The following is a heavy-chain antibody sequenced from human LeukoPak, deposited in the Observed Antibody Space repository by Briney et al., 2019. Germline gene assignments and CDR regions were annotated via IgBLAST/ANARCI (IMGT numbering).Heavy chain of an antibody. Sequence: GGSLRLSCAASGFTFNRYAMSWVRQAPGKGLEWVSNISGGDISTYYADSVKGRFTVSRDNSKKTLYLQMNSLRADDTAVYHCAKAPMVRGVIIADYWGQGTLVSVYS. CDR2: ISGGDIST. D-gene: IGHD3-10*01. V-gene: IGHV3-23*01. J-gene: IGHJ4*02. CDR1: GFTFNRYA. CDR3: AKAPMVRGVIIADY.